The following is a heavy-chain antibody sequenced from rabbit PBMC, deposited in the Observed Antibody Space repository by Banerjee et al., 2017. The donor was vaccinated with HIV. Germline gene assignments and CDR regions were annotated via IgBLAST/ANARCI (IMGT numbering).Heavy chain of an antibody. Sequence: QEQLVESGGGLVQPGGSLTLTCTASGFSLSSSLYMCWVRQAPGKGLEWIACINAGSANSTCYATWAKGRFTISKTSSTAVTLQMTSLTAADTATYFCARSTSYSLALWGPGTLVTVS. CDR3: ARSTSYSLAL. V-gene: IGHV1S45*01. D-gene: IGHD8-1*01. J-gene: IGHJ4*01. CDR2: INAGSANST. CDR1: GFSLSSSLY.